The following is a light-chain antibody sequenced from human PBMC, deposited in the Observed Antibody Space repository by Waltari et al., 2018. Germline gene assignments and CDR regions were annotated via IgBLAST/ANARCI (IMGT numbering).Light chain of an antibody. V-gene: IGKV3-20*01. J-gene: IGKJ1*01. CDR3: QHYVRLPAT. Sequence: EIVLTQSPGTLSWSPGERATLSCRASQSVSRALAWYQQKPGQAPRLLIYGGTRATGIPDRFSGSGSGTDFSLTISRLEPEDFAVYYCQHYVRLPATFGQGTKVEIK. CDR1: QSVSRA. CDR2: GGT.